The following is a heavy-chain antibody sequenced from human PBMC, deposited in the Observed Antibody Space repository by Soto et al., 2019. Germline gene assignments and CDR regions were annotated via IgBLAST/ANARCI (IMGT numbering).Heavy chain of an antibody. D-gene: IGHD6-13*01. CDR3: ARSGDIAAAGTQYYFDY. CDR2: INPNSGGT. V-gene: IGHV1-2*04. J-gene: IGHJ4*02. Sequence: GASVKVSCKASGYTFTGYYMHWVRQAPGQGLEWMGWINPNSGGTNYAQKFQGWVTMTRDTSISTAYMELSRLRSDDTAVYYCARSGDIAAAGTQYYFDYWGQGTLVTVSS. CDR1: GYTFTGYY.